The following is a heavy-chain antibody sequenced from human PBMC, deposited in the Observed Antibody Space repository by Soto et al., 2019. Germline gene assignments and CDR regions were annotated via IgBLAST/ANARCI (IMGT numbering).Heavy chain of an antibody. CDR3: TRKSRDIDC. CDR1: GGTFSSYA. J-gene: IGHJ4*02. Sequence: GASVKVSCKASGGTFSSYAISWVRQAPGQGLEWMGGIIPIFGTANYAQKFQGRVTITADKSTSTAYMELNDLRAEDTAVYYCTRKSRDIDCWGQGTLVTVSS. D-gene: IGHD3-9*01. V-gene: IGHV1-69*06. CDR2: IIPIFGTA.